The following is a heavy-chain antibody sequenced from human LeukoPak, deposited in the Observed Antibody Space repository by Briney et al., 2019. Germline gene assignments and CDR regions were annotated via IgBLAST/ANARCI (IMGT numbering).Heavy chain of an antibody. CDR2: INTNTGNP. CDR1: GYTFTSYA. CDR3: ARESTFGGVISSFDY. D-gene: IGHD3-16*02. Sequence: GASVKVSCKASGYTFTSYAMNWVRQAPGQGLEWMGWINTNTGNPTYAQGFTGRFVFSLDTFVSTAYLQISSLKAEDTAVYYCARESTFGGVISSFDYWGQGTLVTVSS. V-gene: IGHV7-4-1*02. J-gene: IGHJ4*02.